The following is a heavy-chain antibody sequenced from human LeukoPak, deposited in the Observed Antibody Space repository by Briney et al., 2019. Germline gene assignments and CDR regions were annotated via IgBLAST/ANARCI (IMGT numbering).Heavy chain of an antibody. CDR3: VLYYDYRSGYNTGVEH. CDR1: GFTSSTYW. D-gene: IGHD3-3*01. V-gene: IGHV3-7*01. J-gene: IGHJ1*01. Sequence: PGGSLRLSCAASGFTSSTYWLGWVRQSPGKGLEWVANIKPDGSEGYYVDSVKGRVTISRDNAKNSLILQMNSLRVEDTAVYCCVLYYDYRSGYNTGVEHWGQGTLVTVSS. CDR2: IKPDGSEG.